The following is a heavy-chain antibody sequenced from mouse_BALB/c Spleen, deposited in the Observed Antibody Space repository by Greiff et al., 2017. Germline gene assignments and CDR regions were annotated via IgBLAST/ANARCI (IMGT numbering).Heavy chain of an antibody. CDR2: IYPGDGDT. V-gene: IGHV1-82*01. CDR3: ARQPGDYAMDY. Sequence: VMLVESGPELVKPGASVKISCKASGYAFSSSWMNWVKQRPGQGLEWIGRIYPGDGDTNYNGKFKGKATLTADKSSSTAYMQLSSLTSVDSAVYFCARQPGDYAMDYWGQGTSVTVSS. J-gene: IGHJ4*01. D-gene: IGHD6-1*01. CDR1: GYAFSSSW.